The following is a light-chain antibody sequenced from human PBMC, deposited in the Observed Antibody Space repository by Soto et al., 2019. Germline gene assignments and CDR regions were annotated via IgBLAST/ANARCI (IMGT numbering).Light chain of an antibody. CDR3: QTWGAGFSVV. J-gene: IGLJ2*01. CDR2: VNTDGSH. Sequence: QSVLTQSPSASASLGASVKLTCTLSSGHSSYAIAWHQQQPEKGPRYLMKVNTDGSHNKGDGIPDRFSGSSSGAERYLTISSLQSEDEGDYYCQTWGAGFSVVFGGGTKVTVL. CDR1: SGHSSYA. V-gene: IGLV4-69*01.